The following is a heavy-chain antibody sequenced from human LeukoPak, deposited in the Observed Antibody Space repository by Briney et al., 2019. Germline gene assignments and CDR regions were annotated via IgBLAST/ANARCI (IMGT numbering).Heavy chain of an antibody. CDR3: ARGGWVTDY. D-gene: IGHD6-19*01. V-gene: IGHV4-61*01. Sequence: PSETLSLTCTVSGGSISSSTYYWSWIRQPPGKGLEWIGYIYYSGSANYNPSLKSRVTISVDTSKNQFSLKLSSVTAADTAVYYCARGGWVTDYWGQGTLVTVSS. CDR1: GGSISSSTYY. J-gene: IGHJ4*02. CDR2: IYYSGSA.